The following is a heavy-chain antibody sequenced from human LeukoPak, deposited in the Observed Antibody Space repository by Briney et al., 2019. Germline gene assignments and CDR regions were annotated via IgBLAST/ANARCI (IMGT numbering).Heavy chain of an antibody. CDR3: AREPMVRDFNWFDP. CDR1: GYTFTGYY. J-gene: IGHJ5*02. D-gene: IGHD3-10*01. V-gene: IGHV1-2*06. Sequence: ASVKVSRKASGYTFTGYYIHWVRQAPGQGLEWMGRINPNSGGTNYAQKLQGRVTMTRGTSISTAYMELNRLTSDDTAVYYCAREPMVRDFNWFDPWGQGTLVTVSS. CDR2: INPNSGGT.